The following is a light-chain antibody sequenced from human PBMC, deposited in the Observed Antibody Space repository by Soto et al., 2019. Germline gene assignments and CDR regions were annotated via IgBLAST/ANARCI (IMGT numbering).Light chain of an antibody. J-gene: IGKJ2*01. Sequence: DIQMTQSPYTLSPSVGDRVSITCRASQSISGWLAWYQQKPGKAPKLLIYDASSLESGVPSRFSGSGSGTEFTLTISSLQPDDFATYYCQQYNSYSYTFGQGTKVDIK. CDR3: QQYNSYSYT. V-gene: IGKV1-5*01. CDR2: DAS. CDR1: QSISGW.